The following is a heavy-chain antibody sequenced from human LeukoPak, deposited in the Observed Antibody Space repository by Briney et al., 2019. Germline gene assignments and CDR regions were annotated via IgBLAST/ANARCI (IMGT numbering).Heavy chain of an antibody. V-gene: IGHV1-18*01. Sequence: ASVKVSCKASGYTFSSYAMSWVRQAPGQGLEWMGWISACNGNTNYAQKLQGRVTMTRDTSASTAYMELSSLRSDDTAVYYCARYRADGDSSVWDFVYWGQGTLVTVPS. CDR2: ISACNGNT. J-gene: IGHJ4*02. CDR3: ARYRADGDSSVWDFVY. D-gene: IGHD6-13*01. CDR1: GYTFSSYA.